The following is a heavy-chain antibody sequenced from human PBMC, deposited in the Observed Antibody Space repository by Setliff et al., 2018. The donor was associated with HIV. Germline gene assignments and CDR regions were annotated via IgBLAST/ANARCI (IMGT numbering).Heavy chain of an antibody. CDR3: ARESYYDRSGYYVPLDY. D-gene: IGHD3-22*01. CDR1: GFTFSSYG. V-gene: IGHV3-30*02. CDR2: IRYDGSNK. J-gene: IGHJ4*02. Sequence: PGGSLRLSCAASGFTFSSYGMHWVRQAPGKGLEWVAFIRYDGSNKYYADSVKGRFTISRDNAKNSLYLQMNSLRAEDTAVYYCARESYYDRSGYYVPLDYWGQGTLVTVSS.